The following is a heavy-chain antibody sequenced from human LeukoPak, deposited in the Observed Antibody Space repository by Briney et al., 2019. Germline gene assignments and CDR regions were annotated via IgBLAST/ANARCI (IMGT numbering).Heavy chain of an antibody. D-gene: IGHD2-2*01. J-gene: IGHJ5*02. V-gene: IGHV4-59*01. CDR1: GGSISSYY. CDR2: VYHSGST. Sequence: SETLSLTCNVSGGSISSYYWSWIRQPPGKGLEWIGSVYHSGSTNYNPSLKSRVTISVDTSKNQFSLKLRSVTAADTAVYYCANGGYCSSSSCYPKWFDPWGQGTLVTVSS. CDR3: ANGGYCSSSSCYPKWFDP.